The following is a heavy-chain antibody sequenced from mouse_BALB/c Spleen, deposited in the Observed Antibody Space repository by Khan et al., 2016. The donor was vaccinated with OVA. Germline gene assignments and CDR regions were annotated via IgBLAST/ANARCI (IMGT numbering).Heavy chain of an antibody. CDR2: ICTGGSS. D-gene: IGHD1-3*01. Sequence: VQLVESGPGLVTPSQSLSLTCTVSGFSLTSYGVPWVRQPPGKGLEWLGVICTGGSSTYNPALMSRLRISKDNCKIQGFLKMNSLKTDDTAMYYCARLEDIWGQGTTLTVSS. CDR3: ARLEDI. J-gene: IGHJ2*01. V-gene: IGHV2-9*02. CDR1: GFSLTSYG.